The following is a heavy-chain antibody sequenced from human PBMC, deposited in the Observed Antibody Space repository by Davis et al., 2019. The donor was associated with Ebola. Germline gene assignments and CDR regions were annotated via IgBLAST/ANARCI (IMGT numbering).Heavy chain of an antibody. CDR3: ARTSIVGTTTTASDI. CDR2: ISAYNGNT. D-gene: IGHD1-26*01. V-gene: IGHV1-18*01. J-gene: IGHJ4*02. Sequence: ASVKVSCNASGYSFTNYAISWVRQAPGQGLEWMGWISAYNGNTNYAQKVQGRVTMTTDTSTGTAYLDLRSLRSDDTAVYFCARTSIVGTTTTASDIWGQGTLVTVSS. CDR1: GYSFTNYA.